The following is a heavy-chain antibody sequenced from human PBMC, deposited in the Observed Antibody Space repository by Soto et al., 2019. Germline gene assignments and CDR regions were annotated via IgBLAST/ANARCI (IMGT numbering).Heavy chain of an antibody. V-gene: IGHV4-61*01. CDR1: GASVSSGSFY. CDR2: IYNNQTF. J-gene: IGHJ4*02. CDR3: ARVPLRYSSSHNFDS. Sequence: SETLSLTCSVSGASVSSGSFYWSWIRQPPGKGLEWIGFIYNNQTFNYNPSLKSRVTLSVDTSKHQFSLKLSSVTAADTAVYYCARVPLRYSSSHNFDSWGQGALVTVSS. D-gene: IGHD6-19*01.